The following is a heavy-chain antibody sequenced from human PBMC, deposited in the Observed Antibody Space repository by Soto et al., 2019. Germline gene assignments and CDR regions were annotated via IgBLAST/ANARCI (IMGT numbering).Heavy chain of an antibody. D-gene: IGHD1-1*01. V-gene: IGHV4-39*01. CDR1: GDSINSIHYY. CDR2: VYYSGST. Sequence: QLQLQESGPGLVKPSETLSLTCTVSGDSINSIHYYWAWIRQPPGKGLEWIGSVYYSGSTSYNPSLGNRGTVSADTSKNQYSLTLGSVTAADTALYFCARPAAGSHDKDYVDIWGKGTTVTVAS. CDR3: ARPAAGSHDKDYVDI. J-gene: IGHJ6*03.